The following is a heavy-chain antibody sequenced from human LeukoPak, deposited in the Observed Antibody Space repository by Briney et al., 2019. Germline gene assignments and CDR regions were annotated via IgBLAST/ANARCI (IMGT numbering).Heavy chain of an antibody. CDR3: AELGITMIGGV. J-gene: IGHJ6*04. CDR1: GFTFTSSA. V-gene: IGHV3-23*01. Sequence: GVSLRLSCVASGFTFTSSAMSWVRQAPGKGLEWVSAISGRSGTTYYADSVKGRFTISRDNAKNSLYLQMNSLRAEDTAVYYCAELGITMIGGVWGKGTTVTISS. D-gene: IGHD3-10*02. CDR2: ISGRSGTT.